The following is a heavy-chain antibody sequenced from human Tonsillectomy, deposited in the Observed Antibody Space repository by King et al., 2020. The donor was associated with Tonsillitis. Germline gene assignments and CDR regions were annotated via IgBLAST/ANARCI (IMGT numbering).Heavy chain of an antibody. V-gene: IGHV4-59*01. CDR2: IYYSGST. CDR3: ARDKTREYYDSSGYSYYYYGMDV. D-gene: IGHD3-22*01. Sequence: QLQESGPGLVKPSETLSLTCTVSGGSISSYYWSWIRQPPGKGLEWIGYIYYSGSTNYNPSLKSRGTISVDTSKNQFSLKLSSVTAADTAVYYCARDKTREYYDSSGYSYYYYGMDVWGQGTTVTVSS. CDR1: GGSISSYY. J-gene: IGHJ6*02.